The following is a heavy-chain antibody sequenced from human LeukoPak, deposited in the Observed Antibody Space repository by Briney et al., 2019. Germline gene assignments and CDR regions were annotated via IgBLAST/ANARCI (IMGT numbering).Heavy chain of an antibody. Sequence: GASVKVSCKASGYTFTSYGISWVRQAPGQGLEWMGWISAYNGNTNYAQKLQGRVTMTTDTSTSTAYMELRSLRSDDTAVYYCARSDSGYSSGYYYVPYYYYYYMDVWGKGTTVTVSS. V-gene: IGHV1-18*01. CDR3: ARSDSGYSSGYYYVPYYYYYYMDV. D-gene: IGHD3-22*01. CDR2: ISAYNGNT. CDR1: GYTFTSYG. J-gene: IGHJ6*03.